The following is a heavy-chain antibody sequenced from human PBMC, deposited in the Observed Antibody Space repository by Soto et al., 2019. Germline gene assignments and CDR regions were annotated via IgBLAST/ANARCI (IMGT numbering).Heavy chain of an antibody. CDR3: ARSGGSGSYHTFDY. Sequence: TSETPSLTCAVFGGSISSGGYSWGWVRQPPGKGLEWIGYIYHSGSTYYTPPLKSRVTISVDTSKNQFSLKLSSVTAADTAVYYCARSGGSGSYHTFDYWGQGTLVTVSS. CDR2: IYHSGST. D-gene: IGHD3-10*01. CDR1: GGSISSGGYS. V-gene: IGHV4-30-2*01. J-gene: IGHJ4*02.